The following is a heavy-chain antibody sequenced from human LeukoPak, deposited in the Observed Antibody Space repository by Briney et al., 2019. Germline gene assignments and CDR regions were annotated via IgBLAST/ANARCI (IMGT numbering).Heavy chain of an antibody. D-gene: IGHD3-16*01. CDR1: GGSISSYY. V-gene: IGHV4-59*01. J-gene: IGHJ4*02. CDR2: FYNSGRS. CDR3: TRGAGWLIDY. Sequence: SETLSLTRTVSGGSISSYYWSWIRQPPGKGLEWIGYFYNSGRSTYNPSLKSRVTISADTSKNHFSLKLNSVTTADTAVYYCTRGAGWLIDYWGQGILVTVSS.